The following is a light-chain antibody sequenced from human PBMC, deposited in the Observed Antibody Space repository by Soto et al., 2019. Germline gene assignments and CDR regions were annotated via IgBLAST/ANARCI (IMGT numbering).Light chain of an antibody. CDR2: GAS. CDR3: PQYGSSPYT. CDR1: QSVSSSY. Sequence: EIVLTQSPGTLSLSPGERATLSCRASQSVSSSYLAWYQQKPGQAPRLLIYGASSRATGIPDRFSGSGSGTELTLPISRLEPDDFAVFYCPQYGSSPYTFGQGTKMES. J-gene: IGKJ2*01. V-gene: IGKV3-20*01.